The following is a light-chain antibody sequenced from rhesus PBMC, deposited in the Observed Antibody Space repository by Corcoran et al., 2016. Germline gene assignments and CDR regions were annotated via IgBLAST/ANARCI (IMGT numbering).Light chain of an antibody. V-gene: IGKV1-19*01. CDR3: QQYDDLPYS. J-gene: IGKJ2*01. CDR2: AES. CDR1: QGISSW. Sequence: DIQMTQSPSSQSASVGDKVTSTCHASQGISSWLAWYQQKPGKPPKPLFYAESSLQSGGPSRFSGCGSGTDYTLTISSLQPEVFATYYCQQYDDLPYSFGQWTKVEIK.